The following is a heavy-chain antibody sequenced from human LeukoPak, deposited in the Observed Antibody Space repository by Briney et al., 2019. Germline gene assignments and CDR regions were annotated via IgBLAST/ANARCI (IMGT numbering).Heavy chain of an antibody. CDR2: INHSGST. V-gene: IGHV4-34*01. J-gene: IGHJ5*02. Sequence: PSETLSLTCAAYGGSFSGYYWNWIRQSPGMGLEWIGEINHSGSTNYNPSLKSRVTISADTPRNQFSLRLTSVTAADTAVYYCARGRVQYYFGSGSQGWFDPWGRGTLVTVSS. CDR3: ARGRVQYYFGSGSQGWFDP. D-gene: IGHD3-10*01. CDR1: GGSFSGYY.